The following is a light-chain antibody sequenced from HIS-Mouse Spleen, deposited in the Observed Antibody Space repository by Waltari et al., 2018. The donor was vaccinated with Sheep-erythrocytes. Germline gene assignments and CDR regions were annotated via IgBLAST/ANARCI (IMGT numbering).Light chain of an antibody. CDR2: LGS. CDR1: QSLLHSNGYNY. V-gene: IGKV2-28*01. Sequence: DIVMTQSPLSLPVTPGEPASISCRSSQSLLHSNGYNYLDWYLQKPGQSPQLLIYLGSNRASGVPDRFSGSGSGKDFTLKISRVEAEDVGVYCCMQALQTPWTFGQGTKVEIK. J-gene: IGKJ1*01. CDR3: MQALQTPWT.